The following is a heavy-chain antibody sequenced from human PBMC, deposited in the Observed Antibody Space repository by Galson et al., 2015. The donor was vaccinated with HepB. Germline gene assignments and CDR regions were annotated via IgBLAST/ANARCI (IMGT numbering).Heavy chain of an antibody. D-gene: IGHD6-6*01. CDR3: AKEMIDHSRSSDWFDP. CDR1: GVSISSYY. Sequence: ETLSLTCNVSGVSISSYYWSWIRQPPGKGLEWIGYIYYSGSTNYNPSLKSRVTMSVDTSKNQFSLKLNSVTAADTAVYYCAKEMIDHSRSSDWFDPWGQGTLVTVSS. V-gene: IGHV4-59*01. J-gene: IGHJ5*02. CDR2: IYYSGST.